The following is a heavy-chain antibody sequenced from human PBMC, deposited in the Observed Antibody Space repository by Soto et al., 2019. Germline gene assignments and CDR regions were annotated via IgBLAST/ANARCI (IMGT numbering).Heavy chain of an antibody. D-gene: IGHD6-13*01. CDR3: ATSGIAAAGLNY. CDR1: GYTFTSYG. Sequence: QVQLVQSGAEVKKPGASVKVSCKASGYTFTSYGISWVRQAPGQGLEWRGWISAYNGNTNYAQKLQGRITMTTDTSTSKAYMELRILRSADTAVYCCATSGIAAAGLNYWGQGTLVTVSS. J-gene: IGHJ4*02. V-gene: IGHV1-18*01. CDR2: ISAYNGNT.